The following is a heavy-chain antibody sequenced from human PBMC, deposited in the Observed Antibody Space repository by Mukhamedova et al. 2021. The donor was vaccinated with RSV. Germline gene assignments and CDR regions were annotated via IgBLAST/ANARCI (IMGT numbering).Heavy chain of an antibody. Sequence: YNPSLKSRVTISVDTSKNQFSLKLSSVTAADTAVYYCARRGSSGWYVRSHNYNYYYGMDVWGQGTTVTVSS. V-gene: IGHV4-34*01. CDR3: ARRGSSGWYVRSHNYNYYYGMDV. D-gene: IGHD6-19*01. J-gene: IGHJ6*02.